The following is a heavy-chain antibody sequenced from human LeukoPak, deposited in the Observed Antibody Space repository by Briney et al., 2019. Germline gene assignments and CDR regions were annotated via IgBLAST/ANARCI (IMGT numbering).Heavy chain of an antibody. CDR1: GFTFSSYG. V-gene: IGHV3-30*02. J-gene: IGHJ4*02. D-gene: IGHD3-22*01. CDR3: AKGSSINYDSSGYYGSLDY. CDR2: IRFDGRNK. Sequence: GGSLRLSCAASGFTFSSYGMHWVRQAPGKGLEWAAFIRFDGRNKYYADSVKGRFTISRDNSKNTLYVQMNSLRAEDTAVYYCAKGSSINYDSSGYYGSLDYWGQGTLVTVSS.